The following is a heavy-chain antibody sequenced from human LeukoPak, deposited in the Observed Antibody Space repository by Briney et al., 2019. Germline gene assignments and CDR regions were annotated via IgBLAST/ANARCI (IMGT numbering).Heavy chain of an antibody. D-gene: IGHD5-12*01. CDR2: INHSGST. Sequence: SETLSLTCAVYGGSFSGYYWSWIRQPPGKGLEWIGEINHSGSTNYNLSLKSRVTIPVDTSKNQFSLKLSSVTAADTAVYYCARGKLRSYWYFDLWGRGTLVTVSS. CDR3: ARGKLRSYWYFDL. CDR1: GGSFSGYY. J-gene: IGHJ2*01. V-gene: IGHV4-34*01.